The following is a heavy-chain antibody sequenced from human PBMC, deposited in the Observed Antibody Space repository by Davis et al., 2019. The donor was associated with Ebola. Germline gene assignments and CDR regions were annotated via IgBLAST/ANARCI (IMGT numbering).Heavy chain of an antibody. D-gene: IGHD6-19*01. Sequence: PGGSLRLSCTASGFTFGDYAMSWVRQAPGKGLEWVGYIRSKAYGGTTEYAASVKGRFTISRGDSKSIAYLQMNSLKTEDTAVYYCTRDGLYNNGWDYWGQGTLVTVSS. CDR2: IRSKAYGGTT. V-gene: IGHV3-49*04. CDR1: GFTFGDYA. CDR3: TRDGLYNNGWDY. J-gene: IGHJ4*02.